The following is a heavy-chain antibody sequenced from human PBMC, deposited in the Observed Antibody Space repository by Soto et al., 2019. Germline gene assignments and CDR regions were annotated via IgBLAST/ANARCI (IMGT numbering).Heavy chain of an antibody. CDR1: GGSSSSYY. CDR2: IYYSGDT. J-gene: IGHJ6*03. Sequence: PLETLSLTWTVSGGSSSSYYWIWIRQPPGKGLEWIGYIYYSGDTNYNPSLRSRVTISVDTSKNQFSLKLSSVTAADTAVYYCARQTGYYYYMDVWGKGTTVTVSS. CDR3: ARQTGYYYYMDV. V-gene: IGHV4-59*08.